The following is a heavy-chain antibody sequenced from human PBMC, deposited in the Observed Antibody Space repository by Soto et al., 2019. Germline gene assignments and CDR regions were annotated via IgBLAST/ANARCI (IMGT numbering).Heavy chain of an antibody. CDR3: ATEHQLPLDY. CDR1: GFTCSNFW. Sequence: EVQLVESGGGLVQPGGSLRLSCAASGFTCSNFWVHWVRQSPGKGLVWVSRINSDGSSTTYADSLKGRFTISRDNAKNTLYLQMNSLRAEDTAVYYCATEHQLPLDYWGQGTLVTVFS. CDR2: INSDGSST. D-gene: IGHD6-13*01. V-gene: IGHV3-74*01. J-gene: IGHJ4*02.